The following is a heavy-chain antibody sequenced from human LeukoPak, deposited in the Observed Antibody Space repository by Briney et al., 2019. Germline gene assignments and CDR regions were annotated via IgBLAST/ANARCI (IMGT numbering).Heavy chain of an antibody. CDR1: GGSISSHY. Sequence: PETLSLTCTVSGGSISSHYWSWIRQPPGKGLEWIGYIYYSGRTNYNPSLKRRVTISVDTSKHQFSLKLSSVTVADTAVYYCARRSSDCSSTSCYLYYYGSGSPYYYYYYMDVWGKGTTVTVSS. J-gene: IGHJ6*03. V-gene: IGHV4-59*11. CDR2: IYYSGRT. CDR3: ARRSSDCSSTSCYLYYYGSGSPYYYYYYMDV. D-gene: IGHD2-2*01.